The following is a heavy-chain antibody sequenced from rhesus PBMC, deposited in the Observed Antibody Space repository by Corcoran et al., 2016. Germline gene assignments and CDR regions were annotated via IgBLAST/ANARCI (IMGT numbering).Heavy chain of an antibody. Sequence: QLQLQESGPGLVKPSETLSVTCAVSGGSISSSYWSWIRQAPGKGLEWIGYVYGSGTSTTSNPSLNSRVTLSEDTSRNQRSLRLSSVSAADTAVYYWASAGYGDYYLDSWGQGVLVTVSS. J-gene: IGHJ4*01. CDR2: VYGSGTST. D-gene: IGHD3-9*01. CDR3: ASAGYGDYYLDS. V-gene: IGHV4-169*02. CDR1: GGSISSSY.